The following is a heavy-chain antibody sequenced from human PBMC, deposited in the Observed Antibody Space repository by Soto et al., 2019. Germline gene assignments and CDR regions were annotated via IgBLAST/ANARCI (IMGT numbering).Heavy chain of an antibody. J-gene: IGHJ6*02. D-gene: IGHD3-10*01. CDR2: IISIFGTA. CDR1: GGTFSSYA. V-gene: IGHV1-69*13. CDR3: ARSGARPGDYYYGMDV. Sequence: SVKVCCKASGGTFSSYAISWVRQAPGQGLEWMGGIISIFGTADYAQKFQGRVTITADESTSTAYMELSSLRSEDTAVYYCARSGARPGDYYYGMDVWGQGTTVTVSS.